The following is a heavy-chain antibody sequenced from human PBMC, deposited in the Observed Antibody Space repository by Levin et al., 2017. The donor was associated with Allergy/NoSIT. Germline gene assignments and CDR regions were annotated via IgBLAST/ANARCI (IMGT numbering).Heavy chain of an antibody. CDR3: TRDVSSGVSVSYYFDY. J-gene: IGHJ4*02. CDR2: IRSKAYGGTT. D-gene: IGHD6-19*01. Sequence: GSLRLSCTASGFTFGDYAMSWFRQAPGKGLEWVGFIRSKAYGGTTEYAASVKGRFTISRDDSKSIAYLQMNSLKTEDTAVYYCTRDVSSGVSVSYYFDYWGQGTLVTVSS. CDR1: GFTFGDYA. V-gene: IGHV3-49*03.